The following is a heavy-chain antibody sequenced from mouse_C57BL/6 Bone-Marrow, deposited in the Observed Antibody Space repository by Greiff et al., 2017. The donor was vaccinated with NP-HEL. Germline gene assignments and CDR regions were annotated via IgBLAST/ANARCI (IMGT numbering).Heavy chain of an antibody. CDR2: ISDGGSYT. Sequence: EVKLVESGGGLVKPGGSLKLSCAASGFTFSSYAMSWVRQTPEKRLEWVATISDGGSYTYYPDNVKGRFTISRDNAKNNLYLQMSHLKSEDTAMYYCARDRDMGYCGSSGAYWGQGTLVTVSA. D-gene: IGHD1-1*01. V-gene: IGHV5-4*01. CDR1: GFTFSSYA. J-gene: IGHJ3*01. CDR3: ARDRDMGYCGSSGAY.